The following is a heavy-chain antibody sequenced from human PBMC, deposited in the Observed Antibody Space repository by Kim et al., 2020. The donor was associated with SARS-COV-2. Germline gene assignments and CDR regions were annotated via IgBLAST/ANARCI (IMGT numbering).Heavy chain of an antibody. CDR2: INHSGST. V-gene: IGHV4-34*01. J-gene: IGHJ6*02. Sequence: SETLSLTCAVYGGSFSGYYWSWIRQPPGKGLEWIGEINHSGSTNYNPSLKSRVTISVDTSNNQFSLKLSSVTAADTAVYYCARGRGGTTVVTLGLGYYYYYGMDVGGQGNTVTVSS. CDR1: GGSFSGYY. D-gene: IGHD4-17*01. CDR3: ARGRGGTTVVTLGLGYYYYYGMDV.